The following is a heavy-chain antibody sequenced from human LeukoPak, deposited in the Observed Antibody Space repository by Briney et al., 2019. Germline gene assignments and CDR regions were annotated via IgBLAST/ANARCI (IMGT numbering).Heavy chain of an antibody. CDR2: IYTSGST. D-gene: IGHD3-10*01. J-gene: IGHJ5*02. Sequence: SETLSLTCTVSGGSPSSGTSYWSWIRQPAGNGLEWIGRIYTSGSTNYNPSLKSRVTISVDTSKNHFYLQLSSVTAADTAVYYCARGAQGSGHWFDPWGQGTLVTVSS. CDR3: ARGAQGSGHWFDP. CDR1: GGSPSSGTSY. V-gene: IGHV4-61*02.